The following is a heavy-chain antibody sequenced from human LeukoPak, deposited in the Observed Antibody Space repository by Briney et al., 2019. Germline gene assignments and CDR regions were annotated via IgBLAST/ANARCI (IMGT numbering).Heavy chain of an antibody. CDR3: ARGASHYYDSSGYRNWFDP. D-gene: IGHD3-22*01. CDR2: ISSSGSTI. Sequence: PGGSLRLSCAASGFTFGDYYMSWIRQAPGKGLEWVSYISSSGSTIYYADSVKGRFTISRDNAKNSLYLQMNSLRTEDTAVYYCARGASHYYDSSGYRNWFDPWGQGTLVTVSS. CDR1: GFTFGDYY. J-gene: IGHJ5*02. V-gene: IGHV3-11*01.